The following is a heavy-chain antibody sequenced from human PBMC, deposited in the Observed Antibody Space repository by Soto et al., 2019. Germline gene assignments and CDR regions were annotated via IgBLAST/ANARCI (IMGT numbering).Heavy chain of an antibody. Sequence: QVQLVQSGAEVKKPGSSVKVSCKASGGTFSSYAISWVRQAPGQGLEWMGGIIPIFGTANYAQKFQGRVTITANESTSTAYLELSSLRSEVTAVYYCARGPLSGYAFRGACGLWGQGTMVTVSS. CDR2: IIPIFGTA. CDR1: GGTFSSYA. D-gene: IGHD5-12*01. J-gene: IGHJ3*01. CDR3: ARGPLSGYAFRGACGL. V-gene: IGHV1-69*12.